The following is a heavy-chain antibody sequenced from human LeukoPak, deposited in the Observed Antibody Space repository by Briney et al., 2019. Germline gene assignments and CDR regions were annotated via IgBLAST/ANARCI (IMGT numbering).Heavy chain of an antibody. Sequence: ASVKVSCKASGYTFTSYDINWVRQATGQGLEWMGWMNPNSGNTGYAQKFQGRVTITRNTSISTAYMELSSLRSEGTAVYYCARRTKRYCSSTSCYSYNWFDPWGQGTLVTVSS. D-gene: IGHD2-2*01. CDR1: GYTFTSYD. CDR3: ARRTKRYCSSTSCYSYNWFDP. J-gene: IGHJ5*02. V-gene: IGHV1-8*03. CDR2: MNPNSGNT.